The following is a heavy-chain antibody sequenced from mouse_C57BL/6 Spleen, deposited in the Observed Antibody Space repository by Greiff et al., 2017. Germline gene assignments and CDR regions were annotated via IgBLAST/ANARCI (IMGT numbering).Heavy chain of an antibody. CDR2: IRLKSDNYAT. V-gene: IGHV6-3*01. J-gene: IGHJ2*01. D-gene: IGHD1-1*01. Sequence: EVMLVESGGGLVQPGGSMKLSCVASGLTFSNYWMTWVRPSPEKGLEWVAQIRLKSDNYATHYAESVKGRFTISRDDSKSSVYLQMNNLRAEDTGIYYCTGETYYYGSSYGYWGQGTTLTVSS. CDR1: GLTFSNYW. CDR3: TGETYYYGSSYGY.